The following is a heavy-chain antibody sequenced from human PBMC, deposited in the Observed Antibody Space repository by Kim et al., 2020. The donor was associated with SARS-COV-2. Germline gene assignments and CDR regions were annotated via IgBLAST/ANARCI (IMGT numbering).Heavy chain of an antibody. Sequence: ASVKVSCKVSGYTLTELSMHWVRQAPGKGLEWMGGFDPEDGETIYAQKFQGRVTMTEDTSTDTAYMELSSLRSEDTAVYYCATDRSGYDSSDYWGQGTLVTVSS. J-gene: IGHJ4*02. CDR1: GYTLTELS. CDR3: ATDRSGYDSSDY. CDR2: FDPEDGET. D-gene: IGHD5-12*01. V-gene: IGHV1-24*01.